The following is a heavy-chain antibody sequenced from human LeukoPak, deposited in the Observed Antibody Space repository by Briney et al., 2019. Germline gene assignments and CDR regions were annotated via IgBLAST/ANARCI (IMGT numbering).Heavy chain of an antibody. CDR1: GFTFSSYS. Sequence: PGGSLRLSCAASGFTFSSYSMNWVRQAPGKGLEWVAVISYDGSNKYYADSVKGRFTISRDNSKNTLYLQMNSLRAEDTAVYYCATNRRGTAYYDFWSGYYEDWFDPWGQGTLVTVSS. CDR3: ATNRRGTAYYDFWSGYYEDWFDP. CDR2: ISYDGSNK. D-gene: IGHD3-3*01. V-gene: IGHV3-30*03. J-gene: IGHJ5*02.